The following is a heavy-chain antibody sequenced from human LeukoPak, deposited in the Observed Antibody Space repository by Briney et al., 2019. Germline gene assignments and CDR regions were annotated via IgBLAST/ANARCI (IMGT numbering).Heavy chain of an antibody. CDR3: ASLVAVAGTTSP. CDR1: GGTFSSYA. Sequence: ASVKVSCKASGGTFSSYAISWVRQAPGQGLEWMGRIIPILGIANYAQKFQGRVTITADKSTSTAYTELSSLRSEDTAVYYCASLVAVAGTTSPWGQGTLVTVSS. V-gene: IGHV1-69*04. CDR2: IIPILGIA. D-gene: IGHD6-19*01. J-gene: IGHJ5*02.